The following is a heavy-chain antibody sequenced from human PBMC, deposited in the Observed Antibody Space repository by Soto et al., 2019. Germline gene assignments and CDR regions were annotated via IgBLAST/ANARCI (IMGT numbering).Heavy chain of an antibody. D-gene: IGHD3-16*01. Sequence: ASVKVSCKASGYRFTSYGIGWVRQAPGQGLEWMGWINAYNGNTNYAQNLQGRVTLTTDTSTSTAYMELRSLRSNDTAVYYCAMVDVYVTPSPQHVWGQGPRSPSP. CDR1: GYRFTSYG. CDR2: INAYNGNT. V-gene: IGHV1-18*01. CDR3: AMVDVYVTPSPQHV. J-gene: IGHJ6*02.